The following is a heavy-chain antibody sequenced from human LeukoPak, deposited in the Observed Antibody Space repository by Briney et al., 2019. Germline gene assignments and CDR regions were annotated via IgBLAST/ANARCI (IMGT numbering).Heavy chain of an antibody. CDR1: GGSISSYY. Sequence: SETLSLTCTVSGGSISSYYWSWIRQPAGKGLEWIGRIYTSGSTNYNPSLKGRVTMSVDTSKNQFSLKLSSVTAADTAVYYCTRYGSGSYSALFDYWGQGTLVTVSS. V-gene: IGHV4-4*07. CDR3: TRYGSGSYSALFDY. CDR2: IYTSGST. J-gene: IGHJ4*02. D-gene: IGHD3-10*01.